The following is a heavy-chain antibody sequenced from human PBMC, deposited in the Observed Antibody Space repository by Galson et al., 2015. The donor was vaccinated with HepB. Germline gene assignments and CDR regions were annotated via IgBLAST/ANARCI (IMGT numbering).Heavy chain of an antibody. Sequence: SSSYDWGWIRQPPGKGLEWIGSIYYSGSTYYNPSLKSRVTISVDTSKNQFSLKLSSVTAADTAVYYCARARFLEWGQNYGMDVWGQGTAVTVSS. CDR2: IYYSGST. CDR3: ARARFLEWGQNYGMDV. CDR1: SSSYD. J-gene: IGHJ6*02. V-gene: IGHV4-39*07. D-gene: IGHD3-3*01.